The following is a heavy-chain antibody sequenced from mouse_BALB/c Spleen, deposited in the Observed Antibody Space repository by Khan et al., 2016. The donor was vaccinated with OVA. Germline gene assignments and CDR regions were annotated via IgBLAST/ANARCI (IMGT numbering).Heavy chain of an antibody. CDR3: ARNAHMNTAVMDY. CDR1: GFSLTSYG. V-gene: IGHV2-6*02. Sequence: VQLKQSGPGLVAPSQSLSITCTVSGFSLTSYGVHWVRQPPGKGLEWLVVIWSDGKTTYNSTLKSRLSISKDNSKSQVFLKMNSLQTDDTAMYYCARNAHMNTAVMDYWGQGTSVTVSS. CDR2: IWSDGKT. J-gene: IGHJ4*01. D-gene: IGHD2-4*01.